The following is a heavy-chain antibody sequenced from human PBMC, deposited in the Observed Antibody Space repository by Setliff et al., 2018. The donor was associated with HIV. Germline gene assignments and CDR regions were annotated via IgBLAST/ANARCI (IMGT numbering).Heavy chain of an antibody. J-gene: IGHJ6*02. Sequence: PGGSLRLSCATSGFTFSTYGMHWVRQAPGKGLEWVAFISIDGDYKYYADSVKGRFTISRSDSRNTVHLQMNSLRREDTAMYYCAKDSARIDFWSGEYIDNHYGMDVWGQGTTVTV. D-gene: IGHD3-3*01. CDR2: ISIDGDYK. V-gene: IGHV3-30*02. CDR3: AKDSARIDFWSGEYIDNHYGMDV. CDR1: GFTFSTYG.